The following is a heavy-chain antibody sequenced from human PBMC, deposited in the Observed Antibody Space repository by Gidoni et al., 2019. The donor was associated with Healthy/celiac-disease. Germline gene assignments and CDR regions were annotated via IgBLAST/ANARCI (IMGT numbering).Heavy chain of an antibody. D-gene: IGHD3-22*01. CDR1: GGSISSSSYY. Sequence: QLQLQESGPGLVKPSETLSLTCTVSGGSISSSSYYWGWIRQPPGKGLEWIGSIYYGGSTCYNPPLKSRVTISVDTSKNQFSLKLSSVTAADTAVYYCARTQAGLYYDDSSGEQFGFDYWGQGTLVTVSS. CDR3: ARTQAGLYYDDSSGEQFGFDY. J-gene: IGHJ4*02. V-gene: IGHV4-39*07. CDR2: IYYGGST.